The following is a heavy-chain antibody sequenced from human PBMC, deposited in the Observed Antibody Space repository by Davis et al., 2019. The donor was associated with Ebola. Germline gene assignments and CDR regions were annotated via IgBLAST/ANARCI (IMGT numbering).Heavy chain of an antibody. J-gene: IGHJ5*02. CDR3: ARNTLYDFWSGYYKGWFDP. V-gene: IGHV4-59*01. Sequence: MPSETLSLTCTVSGGSISSYYWSWIRQPPGKGLEWIGNIYYSGSTNYNPSLKSRVTISVDTSKNQFSLKLSSVTAADTAVYYCARNTLYDFWSGYYKGWFDPWGQGTLVTVSS. D-gene: IGHD3-3*01. CDR1: GGSISSYY. CDR2: IYYSGST.